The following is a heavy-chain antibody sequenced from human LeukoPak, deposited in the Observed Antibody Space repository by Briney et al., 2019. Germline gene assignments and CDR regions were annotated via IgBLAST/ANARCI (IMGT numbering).Heavy chain of an antibody. CDR3: ARATSXEXRXXYFDY. CDR2: INXNSGGT. CDR1: GYTFTGYY. Sequence: GASVKVSCKASGYTFTGYYMHWVRQAPGQGLEWMGWINXNSGGTNYAQKFQGWVTMTRDTSISTAYMELSRLRSDDTAVYYCARATSXEXRXXYFDYWGQGTLVTVSS. J-gene: IGHJ4*02. V-gene: IGHV1-2*04.